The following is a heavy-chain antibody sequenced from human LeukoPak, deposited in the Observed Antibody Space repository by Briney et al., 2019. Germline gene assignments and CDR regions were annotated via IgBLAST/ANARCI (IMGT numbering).Heavy chain of an antibody. CDR2: IIPIFGTA. CDR1: GYTFSSYG. Sequence: SVTVSCKASGYTFSSYGISWVRQAPGQGLEWMGGIIPIFGTADYAQKFQGRVTITADKSTSTAYMELSSLRAEDTAVYYCAKGSKGLLFTRDYYMDVWGKGTTVTISS. V-gene: IGHV1-69*06. J-gene: IGHJ6*03. CDR3: AKGSKGLLFTRDYYMDV. D-gene: IGHD3-3*01.